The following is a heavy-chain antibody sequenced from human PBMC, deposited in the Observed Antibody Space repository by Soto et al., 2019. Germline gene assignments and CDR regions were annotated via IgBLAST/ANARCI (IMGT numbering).Heavy chain of an antibody. CDR2: IIPIFGTA. Sequence: SVKVSCKASGGTFSSYAISWVRQAPGQGLEWMGGIIPIFGTANYAQKFQGRVTITADESTSTAYMELSSLRSEDTAVYYCARGSPNYGSAPAYGMDVWGQGTAVTVSS. D-gene: IGHD3-10*01. CDR3: ARGSPNYGSAPAYGMDV. J-gene: IGHJ6*02. CDR1: GGTFSSYA. V-gene: IGHV1-69*13.